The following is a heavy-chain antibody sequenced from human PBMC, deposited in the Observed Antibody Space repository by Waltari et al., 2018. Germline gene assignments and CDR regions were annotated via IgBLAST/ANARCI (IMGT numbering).Heavy chain of an antibody. CDR3: SRGSGQLGYIMDV. J-gene: IGHJ6*02. CDR1: GLSIRRSW. V-gene: IGHV3-74*01. Sequence: EVQLVEYGGGLVQPGGSLRLACAASGLSIRRSWPLWVRQVPGRGLVWVSRISSDGISTTDADSVKGRFSIFRDNAKNTLYLHMNSLRADDTAVYFCSRGSGQLGYIMDVWGQGTTVTVSS. D-gene: IGHD6-13*01. CDR2: ISSDGIST.